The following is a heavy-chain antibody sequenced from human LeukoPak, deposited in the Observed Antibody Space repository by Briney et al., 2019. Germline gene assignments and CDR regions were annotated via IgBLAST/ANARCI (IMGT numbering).Heavy chain of an antibody. CDR3: ARYGDYWALGY. D-gene: IGHD4-17*01. J-gene: IGHJ4*02. CDR1: GGSISSGDYY. Sequence: SQTPSLTCTVSGGSISSGDYYWSWIRQPPGTGLEWIGYIYYSGSTYYNPSLKSRVTISVDTSKNQFSLKLSSVTAADTAVYYCARYGDYWALGYWGQGTLVTVSS. V-gene: IGHV4-30-4*01. CDR2: IYYSGST.